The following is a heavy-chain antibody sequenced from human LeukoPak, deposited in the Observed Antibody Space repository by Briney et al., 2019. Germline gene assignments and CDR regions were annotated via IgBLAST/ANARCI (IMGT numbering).Heavy chain of an antibody. Sequence: GGSLRLSCAASGFSFSSYAMSWVRQPPGKGLEWVSNISGSGGSGSTYYADSVKGRFTISRDNSKNTVYLQMNSLRAEDTAIYYCAKDQRGRWLQYFDSWGQGTLVTVSS. CDR1: GFSFSSYA. J-gene: IGHJ4*02. V-gene: IGHV3-23*01. CDR2: ISGSGGSGST. D-gene: IGHD5-24*01. CDR3: AKDQRGRWLQYFDS.